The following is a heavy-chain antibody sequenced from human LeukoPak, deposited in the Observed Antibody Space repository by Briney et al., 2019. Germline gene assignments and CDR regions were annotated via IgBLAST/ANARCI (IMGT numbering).Heavy chain of an antibody. CDR3: ARSQGYSYGSSY. Sequence: SVKVSCKAPGGSFGRYAISWVRQAPGQGLEWTGGIVPILGTANYAQKFQGRVTITADDSTGTAYMELTSLRSADTAVYYCARSQGYSYGSSYWGQGTLVTVSS. J-gene: IGHJ4*02. CDR1: GGSFGRYA. D-gene: IGHD5-18*01. CDR2: IVPILGTA. V-gene: IGHV1-69*01.